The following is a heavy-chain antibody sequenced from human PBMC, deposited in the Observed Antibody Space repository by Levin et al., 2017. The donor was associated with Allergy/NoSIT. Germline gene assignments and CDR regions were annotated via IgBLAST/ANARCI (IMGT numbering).Heavy chain of an antibody. V-gene: IGHV4-39*07. CDR2: IYYSGST. Sequence: SETLSLTCTVSGGSISSSTYYWGWIRQPPGKGLEWIGSIYYSGSTYYSPSLKSRVTISVDTSKNQFSLKLSSVTAADTAVYYCARDSLGYCTGGSCYGSDYWGQGTLVTVSS. D-gene: IGHD2-15*01. CDR1: GGSISSSTYY. CDR3: ARDSLGYCTGGSCYGSDY. J-gene: IGHJ4*02.